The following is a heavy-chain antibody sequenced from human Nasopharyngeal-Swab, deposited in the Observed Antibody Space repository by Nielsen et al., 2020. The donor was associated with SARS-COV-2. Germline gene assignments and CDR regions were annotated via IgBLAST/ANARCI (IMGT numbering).Heavy chain of an antibody. V-gene: IGHV3-23*01. CDR2: ISGADDST. D-gene: IGHD5-12*01. Sequence: GESLKISCSASGFIFKNYAMNWVRQAPGRGLEWVSAISGADDSTKYADSVKCRFTISRDNSKNTLDLQMNSLRAEDTAMYYCAKDRDSGDDSGEYYHYYGMDVWGQGTSVTVS. CDR3: AKDRDSGDDSGEYYHYYGMDV. CDR1: GFIFKNYA. J-gene: IGHJ6*02.